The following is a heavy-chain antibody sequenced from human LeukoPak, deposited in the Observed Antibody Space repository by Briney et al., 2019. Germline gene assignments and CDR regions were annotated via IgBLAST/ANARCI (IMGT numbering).Heavy chain of an antibody. J-gene: IGHJ4*02. V-gene: IGHV4-59*08. CDR2: IYYNGNT. CDR1: GGSISNDY. D-gene: IGHD2-21*02. Sequence: PSETLSLICTVSGGSISNDYWSWIRQSPGKGLEWIGFIYYNGNTNYNPSLKSRVTISVDTSKNQFSLKLSSVTAADTAVYYCARHLKGVMTCFDYWGRGTRVTVSS. CDR3: ARHLKGVMTCFDY.